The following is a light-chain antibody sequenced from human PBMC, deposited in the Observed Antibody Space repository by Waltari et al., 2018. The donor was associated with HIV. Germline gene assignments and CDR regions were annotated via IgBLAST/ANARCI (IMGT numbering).Light chain of an antibody. Sequence: DIVLTQSPDSMAVSLGEWATVNCTSSQTVLYSSDNRDYLAWYQVRPGQPPQLLIYWASTRQSGVPDRFSGSGSGTHFTLTISGLQAEDVAIYYCQQYYTTPQSFGQGTRLEI. CDR1: QTVLYSSDNRDY. J-gene: IGKJ2*03. CDR2: WAS. CDR3: QQYYTTPQS. V-gene: IGKV4-1*01.